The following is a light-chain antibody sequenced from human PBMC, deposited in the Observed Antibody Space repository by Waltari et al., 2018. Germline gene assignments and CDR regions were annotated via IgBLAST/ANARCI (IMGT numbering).Light chain of an antibody. V-gene: IGKV1-5*01. CDR1: QTICYW. J-gene: IGKJ1*01. Sequence: DIKMTQSPSTLSASVGDSVTITCRANQTICYWLAWYQQKPGNAPRLLIYDASFLESGAPSRFSGSASGTEFTLSINSLQPDDFACYYCQQYNSYSWTFGQGTKVEIK. CDR2: DAS. CDR3: QQYNSYSWT.